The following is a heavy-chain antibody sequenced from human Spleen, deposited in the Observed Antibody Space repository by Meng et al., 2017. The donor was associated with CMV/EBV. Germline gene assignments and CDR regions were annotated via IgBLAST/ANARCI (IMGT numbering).Heavy chain of an antibody. V-gene: IGHV3-74*01. CDR1: GFTFSSYW. CDR3: ARVSSTSPEDY. CDR2: INSDGSST. J-gene: IGHJ4*02. Sequence: GGSLRLSCAASGFTFSSYWMHWVRQAPGKGLVRVSRINSDGSSTSYADSVKGRFTISRDNAKNTLYLQMNSLRAEDTAVYYCARVSSTSPEDYWGQGTLVTVSS. D-gene: IGHD2-2*01.